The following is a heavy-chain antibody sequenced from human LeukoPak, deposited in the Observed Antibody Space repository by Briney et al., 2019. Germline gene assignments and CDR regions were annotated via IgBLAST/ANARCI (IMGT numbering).Heavy chain of an antibody. V-gene: IGHV1-69*04. CDR2: IIPILGIA. D-gene: IGHD2-2*01. CDR3: ATAVGLSVVVPAAQFDY. Sequence: GSSVKVSCKASGGTFSSYAISWVRQAPGQGLEWMGRIIPILGIANYAQKFQGRVTITADKSTSTAYMELSSLRSEDTAVYYCATAVGLSVVVPAAQFDYWGQGTLVTVSS. J-gene: IGHJ4*02. CDR1: GGTFSSYA.